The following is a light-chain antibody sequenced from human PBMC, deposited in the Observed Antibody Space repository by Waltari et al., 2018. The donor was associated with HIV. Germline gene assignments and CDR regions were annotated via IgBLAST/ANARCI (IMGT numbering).Light chain of an antibody. CDR1: SLRKYS. V-gene: IGLV3-19*01. CDR3: ESRHNKDKHHV. Sequence: SSELTQDPAVSVALGQTVRITCQGDSLRKYSANWYQQKPGQAPVVVMYGNKNPPPGIPARFSCSISGNTASLTITGAQAEDEADYYCESRHNKDKHHVFGTGTKVTV. CDR2: GNK. J-gene: IGLJ1*01.